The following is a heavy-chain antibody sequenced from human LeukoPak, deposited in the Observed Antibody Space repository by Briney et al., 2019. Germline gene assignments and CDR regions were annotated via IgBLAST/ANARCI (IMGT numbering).Heavy chain of an antibody. CDR2: INWNGGST. CDR1: GFTFDDYG. V-gene: IGHV3-20*04. J-gene: IGHJ3*02. D-gene: IGHD3-16*02. CDR3: ARVSAGVIGMKDVFDI. Sequence: GKSLRLSCAASGFTFDDYGMSWVRQVPGKGLEWVSGINWNGGSTGYADSVKGRFTISRDNAKNSLYLQMNSLRAEDTAVYYCARVSAGVIGMKDVFDIWGQGTMVTVSS.